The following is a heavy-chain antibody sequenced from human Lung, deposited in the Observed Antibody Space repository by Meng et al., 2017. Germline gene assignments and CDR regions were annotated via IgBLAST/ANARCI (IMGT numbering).Heavy chain of an antibody. CDR1: GGSFSDYY. CDR2: INHSGST. D-gene: IGHD4-11*01. V-gene: IGHV4-34*01. Sequence: VQRLLWGAGLVETSEALFLTLGVSGGSFSDYYWSWIRQPPGKGLEWIGEINHSGSTNYNPTLESRATIPGDTSQNNLSLKLSSVTAADSAVYYCARGPTTMAHDFDYWGQGTLVTVSS. J-gene: IGHJ4*02. CDR3: ARGPTTMAHDFDY.